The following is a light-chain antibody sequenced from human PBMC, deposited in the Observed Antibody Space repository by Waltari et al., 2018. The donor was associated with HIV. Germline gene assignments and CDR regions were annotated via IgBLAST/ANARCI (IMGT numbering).Light chain of an antibody. Sequence: QSALTQPASVSGSPGQSISISCTGTSSDLDDYKSVSWSQHHPGKAPKLIIYEVTNLPSGVSNRFSGSKSGHTASLTISGLQAEDEADYFCMSYISSATPEFGGGTKVTVL. V-gene: IGLV2-14*01. CDR2: EVT. CDR3: MSYISSATPE. CDR1: SSDLDDYKS. J-gene: IGLJ3*02.